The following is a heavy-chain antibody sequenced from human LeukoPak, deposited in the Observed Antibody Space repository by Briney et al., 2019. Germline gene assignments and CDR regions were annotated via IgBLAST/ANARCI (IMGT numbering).Heavy chain of an antibody. D-gene: IGHD2-2*01. CDR2: IWYDGSNK. V-gene: IGHV3-33*01. Sequence: GGSLRLSCAASGFTFSSYGMHWVRQAPGKGLEWVAVIWYDGSNKYYADSVKGRFTISRDNSKNTLYLQMNSLRAEDTAVYCCARGEIVVVPAVTYYFDYWGQGTLVTVSS. CDR1: GFTFSSYG. J-gene: IGHJ4*02. CDR3: ARGEIVVVPAVTYYFDY.